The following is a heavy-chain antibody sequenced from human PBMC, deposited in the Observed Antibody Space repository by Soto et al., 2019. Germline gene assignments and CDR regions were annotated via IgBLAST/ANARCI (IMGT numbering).Heavy chain of an antibody. D-gene: IGHD2-21*02. CDR2: ISPYNENT. CDR1: GYIFNNYG. V-gene: IGHV1-18*01. J-gene: IGHJ4*02. CDR3: AKRVVTPGGY. Sequence: GASVKVSCKTSGYIFNNYGISWVRQAPGQGLEWMGWISPYNENTNYAQKFQGRVTVTTDTSTSTAYMELRSLRSDDTAVYYCAKRVVTPGGYWGQGTLVTVSS.